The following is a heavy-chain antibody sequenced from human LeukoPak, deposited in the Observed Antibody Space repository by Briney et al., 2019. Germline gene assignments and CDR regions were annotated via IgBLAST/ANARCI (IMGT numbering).Heavy chain of an antibody. CDR2: TYYRSKWYN. D-gene: IGHD1-26*01. Sequence: SQTLSLTCAISGDSVSSNSAAWNWIRQSPSRGLEWLGRTYYRSKWYNDYAVSVKSRITINPDTSKNQFSLQLNSVTPEDTAVYYCARDRLDSGSYNGVYYFDYWGQGTLVTVSS. J-gene: IGHJ4*02. V-gene: IGHV6-1*01. CDR3: ARDRLDSGSYNGVYYFDY. CDR1: GDSVSSNSAA.